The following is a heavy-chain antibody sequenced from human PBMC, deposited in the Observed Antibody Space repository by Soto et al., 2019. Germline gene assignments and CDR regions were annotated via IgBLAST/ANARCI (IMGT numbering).Heavy chain of an antibody. CDR2: INPNSGGT. D-gene: IGHD1-26*01. J-gene: IGHJ3*02. V-gene: IGHV1-2*04. CDR3: ARGEARALDAFDI. Sequence: ASVKVSCKASGYTFTGYYMHWVRQAPGQGLEWMGWINPNSGGTNYAQKFQGWVTMTRDTSISTAYMELSSLRSEDTAVYYCARGEARALDAFDIWGQGTMVTVSS. CDR1: GYTFTGYY.